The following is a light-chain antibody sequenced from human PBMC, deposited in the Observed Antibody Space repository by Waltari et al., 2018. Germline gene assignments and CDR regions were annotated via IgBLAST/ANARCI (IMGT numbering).Light chain of an antibody. J-gene: IGKJ1*01. CDR2: DAS. Sequence: EIVLMQSPGTLSLSPGERATLFCRASQSVTRTLAWYQQKPGQAPRLLIYDASSRATGMPDRFSGSGYGTDFSLTISRLEPEDFAVYYCQKYGTLPATFGQGTKVEIK. V-gene: IGKV3-20*01. CDR3: QKYGTLPAT. CDR1: QSVTRT.